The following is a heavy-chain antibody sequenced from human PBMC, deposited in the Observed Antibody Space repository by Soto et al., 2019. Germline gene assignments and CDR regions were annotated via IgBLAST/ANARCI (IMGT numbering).Heavy chain of an antibody. CDR3: VWKDYGFHHYGMDV. J-gene: IGHJ6*02. V-gene: IGHV3-15*01. CDR1: GFTFSSAW. D-gene: IGHD4-17*01. CDR2: IKSNSDGGTS. Sequence: GGSLRLSCAVSGFTFSSAWMSWVRQAPGKGLEWVGRIKSNSDGGTSDYATAVKDRFTISRDDSNDTLYLQVSSLRIEDTAVYYCVWKDYGFHHYGMDVWGQGTTVTVSS.